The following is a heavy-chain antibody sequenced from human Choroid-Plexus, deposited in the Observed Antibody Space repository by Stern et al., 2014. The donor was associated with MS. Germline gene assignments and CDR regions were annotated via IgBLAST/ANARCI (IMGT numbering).Heavy chain of an antibody. CDR2: VSYDGSKK. CDR3: AKDRQYLTYFFDH. V-gene: IGHV3-30*18. J-gene: IGHJ5*02. D-gene: IGHD2/OR15-2a*01. Sequence: DQLVESGGGVVQPGRPLRLSCVASGFTFGSCAMHWVRQAPGKGLEWVAGVSYDGSKKYYADSVKGRFTISRDNSQNTLYMQMSSLRPEDTAVYYCAKDRQYLTYFFDHWGQGSLVTVSS. CDR1: GFTFGSCA.